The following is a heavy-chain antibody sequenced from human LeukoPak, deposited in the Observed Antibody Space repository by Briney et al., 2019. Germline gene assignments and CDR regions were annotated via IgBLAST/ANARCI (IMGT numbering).Heavy chain of an antibody. D-gene: IGHD6-13*01. Sequence: ASVKVSCKASGYIFSAYYIHWVRQAPGQGLEWMGWINPNSGGTNYAQKSQGRVTMTPDTSISTAYMEVSRLRSDDTAVYYCARVRIGQQLDKYYYYAMDVWGQGTTVTVSS. CDR3: ARVRIGQQLDKYYYYAMDV. CDR2: INPNSGGT. V-gene: IGHV1-2*02. CDR1: GYIFSAYY. J-gene: IGHJ6*02.